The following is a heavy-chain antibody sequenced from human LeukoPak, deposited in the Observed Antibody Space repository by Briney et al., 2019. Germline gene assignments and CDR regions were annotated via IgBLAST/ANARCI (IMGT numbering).Heavy chain of an antibody. D-gene: IGHD3-9*01. CDR3: ARAVGGYDILTGYSSGYYYYYMDV. CDR1: GYTFTSYD. J-gene: IGHJ6*03. Sequence: GASVKVSCKASGYTFTSYDINWVRQATGQGLEGMGWMNPNSGNTGYAQKFQGRVTMTRNTSISTAYMELSSLRSEDTAVYYCARAVGGYDILTGYSSGYYYYYMDVWGKGTTVTVSS. V-gene: IGHV1-8*01. CDR2: MNPNSGNT.